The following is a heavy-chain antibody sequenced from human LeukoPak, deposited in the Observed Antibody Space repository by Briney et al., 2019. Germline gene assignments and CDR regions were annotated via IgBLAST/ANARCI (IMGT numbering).Heavy chain of an antibody. D-gene: IGHD6-19*01. Sequence: PGGSLRLSCAASGFNFNKYEMNWVRQAPGKGLEWISYINGRGATIENADSVRGRFTISRDNAKNSLFLQMNSLRAEDTAVYHCARDGDNGWDFDCWGQGTLVTVSS. CDR1: GFNFNKYE. V-gene: IGHV3-48*03. CDR2: INGRGATI. J-gene: IGHJ4*02. CDR3: ARDGDNGWDFDC.